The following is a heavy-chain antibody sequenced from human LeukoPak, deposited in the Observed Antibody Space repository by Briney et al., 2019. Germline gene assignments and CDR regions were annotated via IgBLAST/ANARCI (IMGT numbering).Heavy chain of an antibody. CDR2: IVVGSGNT. CDR3: AADPYYGSGSQEKDYYFDY. J-gene: IGHJ4*02. Sequence: SVKVSCKASGFTFTSSAVQWVRQARGQRLEWIGWIVVGSGNTNYAQKFQERVTITRDMSTSTAYMELSSLRSEDTAVYYCAADPYYGSGSQEKDYYFDYWGQGTLVTVSS. D-gene: IGHD3-10*01. V-gene: IGHV1-58*01. CDR1: GFTFTSSA.